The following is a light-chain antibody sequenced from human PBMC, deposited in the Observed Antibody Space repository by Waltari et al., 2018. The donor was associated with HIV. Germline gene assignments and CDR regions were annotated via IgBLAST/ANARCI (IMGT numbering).Light chain of an antibody. CDR2: DAS. CDR3: QQYHSLPLT. CDR1: QYIGKH. Sequence: DIHMTQSPSSLSESVGGKVTITCRASQYIGKHLSWYRQKPGSGPELLIYDASTLEAGVPSKFSGRASGTTFTFAISSLRPEDSATYFCQQYHSLPLTFGPGTTVDIK. V-gene: IGKV1-33*01. J-gene: IGKJ3*01.